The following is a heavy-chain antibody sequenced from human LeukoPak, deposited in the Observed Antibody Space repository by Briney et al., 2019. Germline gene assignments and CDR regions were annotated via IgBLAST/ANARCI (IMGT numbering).Heavy chain of an antibody. V-gene: IGHV4-31*03. CDR1: GGSISSGDYY. Sequence: SETLSLTCTVSGGSISSGDYYWSWIRKQPGKGLEWIGYIYYSGNTYYNPSLMSRLTISVDTSKNQSSLKLSSVTAADTAVYYCARGLTYYYGSQMHVWGLGTTVTVSS. J-gene: IGHJ6*02. D-gene: IGHD3-10*01. CDR2: IYYSGNT. CDR3: ARGLTYYYGSQMHV.